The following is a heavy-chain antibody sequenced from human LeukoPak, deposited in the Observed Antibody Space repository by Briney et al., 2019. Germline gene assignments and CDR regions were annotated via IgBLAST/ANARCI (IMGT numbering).Heavy chain of an antibody. D-gene: IGHD5-24*01. J-gene: IGHJ4*02. Sequence: GGSLRLSCEASGFSVSTDYMSWVRQAPGKGLEWVSVMFTGDSTYYADSVKGRFTISRDDSRNTLYLQMSSLRVEDTSVYYCTRVEMATKSFESWGQGTLVTVSS. CDR1: GFSVSTDY. V-gene: IGHV3-66*02. CDR2: MFTGDST. CDR3: TRVEMATKSFES.